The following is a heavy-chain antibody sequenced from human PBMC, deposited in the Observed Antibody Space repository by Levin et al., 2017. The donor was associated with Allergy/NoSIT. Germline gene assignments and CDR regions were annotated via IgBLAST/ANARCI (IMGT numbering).Heavy chain of an antibody. J-gene: IGHJ4*02. D-gene: IGHD5-12*01. Sequence: GESLKISCAASGFTFSSYGMHWVRQAPGKGLEWVAVIWYDGSNKYYADSVKGRFTISRDNSKNTLYLQMNSLRAEDTAVYYCARDPSHYSGYEYGYFDYWGQGTLVTVSS. CDR3: ARDPSHYSGYEYGYFDY. CDR1: GFTFSSYG. CDR2: IWYDGSNK. V-gene: IGHV3-33*01.